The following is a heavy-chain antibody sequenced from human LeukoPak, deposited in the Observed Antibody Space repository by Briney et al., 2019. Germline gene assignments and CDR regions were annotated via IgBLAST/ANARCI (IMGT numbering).Heavy chain of an antibody. CDR1: GYRFSIYW. J-gene: IGHJ3*01. CDR3: ARRVGANDAFDF. CDR2: IYPGDSDT. V-gene: IGHV5-51*01. D-gene: IGHD1-26*01. Sequence: GESLKISCKGSGYRFSIYWIAGVRQMPGKGLEWLGIIYPGDSDTRYSPSFQGQVTVSVDNSINTAYLQWSSLKASDTAIYYCARRVGANDAFDFWGQGTMVNVFS.